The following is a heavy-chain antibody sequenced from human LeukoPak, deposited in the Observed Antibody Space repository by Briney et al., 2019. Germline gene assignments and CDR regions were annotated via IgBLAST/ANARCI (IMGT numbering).Heavy chain of an antibody. CDR2: INPNSGGT. CDR3: ARDVSSGHLFDY. V-gene: IGHV1-2*02. Sequence: ASVKVSCKASGYTFTGFYMHWVRQAPGQGLEWMGWINPNSGGTNYAQKFQGRVTMTRDTSISTAYMELSRLRSDDTAVYYCARDVSSGHLFDYWGQGTLVTVSS. D-gene: IGHD3-22*01. CDR1: GYTFTGFY. J-gene: IGHJ4*02.